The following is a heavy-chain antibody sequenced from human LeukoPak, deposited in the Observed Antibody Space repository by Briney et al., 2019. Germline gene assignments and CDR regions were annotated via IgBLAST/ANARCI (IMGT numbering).Heavy chain of an antibody. CDR3: ARVDLAVAGHPYFDY. CDR2: IYHSGST. Sequence: HPSETLSLTCTVSGYSISSGYYWGWIRQPPGKGLEWIGIIYHSGSTYYNPSLKSRVTISVDTSKNQFSLKLSSVTAADTAVYYCARVDLAVAGHPYFDYWGQGTLVTVSS. J-gene: IGHJ4*02. CDR1: GYSISSGYY. D-gene: IGHD6-19*01. V-gene: IGHV4-38-2*02.